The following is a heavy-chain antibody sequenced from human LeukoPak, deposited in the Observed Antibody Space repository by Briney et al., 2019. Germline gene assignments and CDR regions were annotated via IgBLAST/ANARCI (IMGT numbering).Heavy chain of an antibody. Sequence: GGSLRLSCAASGLTFSSYAMHWVRQAPGKGLEYVSAISSNGGSTYYANSVKGRFTISRDNSKNTLYLQMGSLRAEDMAVYYCARGGCSSTSCYNFDYWGQGTLVTVSS. CDR3: ARGGCSSTSCYNFDY. D-gene: IGHD2-2*02. J-gene: IGHJ4*02. CDR2: ISSNGGST. V-gene: IGHV3-64*01. CDR1: GLTFSSYA.